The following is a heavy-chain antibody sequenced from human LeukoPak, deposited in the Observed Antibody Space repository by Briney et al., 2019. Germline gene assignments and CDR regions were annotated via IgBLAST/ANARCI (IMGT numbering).Heavy chain of an antibody. D-gene: IGHD1-1*01. J-gene: IGHJ5*02. CDR2: ISGSGGGT. CDR3: AKDRATNWYAWFDP. Sequence: PGGSLRLSCAASGFTFSTYAMNWVRQAPGKGLEWVSAISGSGGGTYYADSVKGRFTISRDNSKNTLYLQMNSLRAEDTAIYYCAKDRATNWYAWFDPWGQGTLVTVSS. CDR1: GFTFSTYA. V-gene: IGHV3-23*01.